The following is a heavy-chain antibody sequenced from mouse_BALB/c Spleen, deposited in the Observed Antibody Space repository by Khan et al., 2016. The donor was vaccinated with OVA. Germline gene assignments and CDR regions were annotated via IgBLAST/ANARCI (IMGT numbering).Heavy chain of an antibody. J-gene: IGHJ3*01. CDR2: IYPSDSYT. CDR3: TREGVDGSSLAY. D-gene: IGHD2-3*01. V-gene: IGHV1-69*02. CDR1: GYTFTNYW. Sequence: VQLQQSGTELVRPGASVKLSCKASGYTFTNYWINWVKQRPGQGLEWIGNIYPSDSYTNYHQKFNDKATLTVDKSSSTAYMQLSSPTSEGSAVYYCTREGVDGSSLAYWGQGTLVTVSA.